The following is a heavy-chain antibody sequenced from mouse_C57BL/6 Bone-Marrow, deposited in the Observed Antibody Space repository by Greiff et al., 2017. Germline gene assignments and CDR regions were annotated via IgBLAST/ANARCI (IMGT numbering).Heavy chain of an antibody. CDR3: ARRDYDWFAY. CDR2: ISSGGSYT. J-gene: IGHJ3*01. Sequence: EVKLVESGGDLVKPGGSLKLSCAASGFTFSSYGMSWVRQTPDKRLEWVAIISSGGSYTYYPDSVKGRFTISRDNAKNTLYLQMSSLKSEDKAMYYCARRDYDWFAYWGQGTLVTVSA. V-gene: IGHV5-6*02. CDR1: GFTFSSYG. D-gene: IGHD2-4*01.